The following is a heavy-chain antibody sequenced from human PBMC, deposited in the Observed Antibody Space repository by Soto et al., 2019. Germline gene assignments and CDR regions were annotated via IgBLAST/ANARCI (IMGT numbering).Heavy chain of an antibody. V-gene: IGHV3-23*01. CDR3: AKDPRSGWYNLGWFDP. CDR2: ISGSGGNT. Sequence: GGSLRLSCAASGFPFISYARSWVRQAPGRGLEWVSTISGSGGNTYYADAVKGRFTITSDSSKNTLYLQMNSLRVDDTAIYYCAKDPRSGWYNLGWFDPWGQGTLVTVSS. D-gene: IGHD6-19*01. CDR1: GFPFISYA. J-gene: IGHJ5*02.